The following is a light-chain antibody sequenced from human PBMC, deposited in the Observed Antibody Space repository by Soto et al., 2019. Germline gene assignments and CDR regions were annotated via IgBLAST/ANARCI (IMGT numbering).Light chain of an antibody. CDR3: SSYTNTNTLV. V-gene: IGLV2-14*01. CDR2: DVT. CDR1: TRDVGGYNH. Sequence: QSVLTQPASVSGSPGQSITISCTGTTRDVGGYNHVSWYQQHPGKAPKLMIYDVTYRPSGVSNRFSGSKSGNTASLTISGLQTEDEADYYCSSYTNTNTLVFGGGTKLTVL. J-gene: IGLJ2*01.